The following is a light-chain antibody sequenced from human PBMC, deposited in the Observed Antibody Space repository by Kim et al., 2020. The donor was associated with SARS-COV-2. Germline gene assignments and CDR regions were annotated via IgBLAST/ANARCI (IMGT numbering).Light chain of an antibody. CDR2: AAS. V-gene: IGKV1-8*01. J-gene: IGKJ2*01. CDR1: QGISSY. CDR3: QQYYSYSPYT. Sequence: ASIGDRVTITCRASQGISSYLAWYQQKPGKAPKLLIYAASTLQSGVPSRFSGSGSGTDFTLTISCLQSEDFATYYCQQYYSYSPYTFGQGTKLEI.